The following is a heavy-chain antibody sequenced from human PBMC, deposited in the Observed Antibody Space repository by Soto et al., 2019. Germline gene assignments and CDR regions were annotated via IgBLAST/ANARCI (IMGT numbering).Heavy chain of an antibody. CDR3: ARVVVAATPWFDP. V-gene: IGHV4-59*01. CDR2: IYYSGST. J-gene: IGHJ5*02. CDR1: GGSISSYY. Sequence: QVQLQESGPGLVKPSETLSLTCTVSGGSISSYYWSWIQQPPGKGLEWIGYIYYSGSTNYNPSLKSRVTISVDTSKNQFSLKLSSVTAADTAVYYCARVVVAATPWFDPWGQGTLVTVSS. D-gene: IGHD2-15*01.